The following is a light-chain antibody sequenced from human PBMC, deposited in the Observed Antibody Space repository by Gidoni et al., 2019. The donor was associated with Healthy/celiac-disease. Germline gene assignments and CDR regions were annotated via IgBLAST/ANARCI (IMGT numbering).Light chain of an antibody. CDR3: QQRSNWPPVIT. J-gene: IGKJ4*01. CDR2: DAS. CDR1: QSVSSY. V-gene: IGKV3-11*01. Sequence: SPGERATLSCRASQSVSSYLAWYQQKPGQAPRLLIYDASNRATGIPARFSGSGSGTDFTLTISSLEPEDFAVYYCQQRSNWPPVITFXGXTKVEIK.